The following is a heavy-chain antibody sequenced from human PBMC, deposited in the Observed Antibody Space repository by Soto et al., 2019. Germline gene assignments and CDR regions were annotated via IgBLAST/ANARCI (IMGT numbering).Heavy chain of an antibody. CDR2: ISASGYVT. J-gene: IGHJ3*02. Sequence: GGSLRLSCAVSGFTFSSYEMNWVRQAPGKGLEWVSYISASGYVTYYADSVKGRFIMSRDNANNSLCLQLNSLRADDTAVYYCARRSRRFLRAFGIWGQGTLVTVSS. D-gene: IGHD3-3*01. CDR3: ARRSRRFLRAFGI. CDR1: GFTFSSYE. V-gene: IGHV3-48*03.